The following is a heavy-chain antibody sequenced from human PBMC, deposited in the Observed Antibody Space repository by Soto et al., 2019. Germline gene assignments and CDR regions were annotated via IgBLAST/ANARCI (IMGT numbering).Heavy chain of an antibody. D-gene: IGHD3-22*01. Sequence: EVQLVESGGGVVKPGGPLRLSCADSGFTFSNAWMNWVRQAPGKGLEWVGRIKSKTDGGTTDYAAPVKGRFTISRDDSKNTLNLQMNSLKTEDTAVYYCTTTFDRDTFDIWGQGTMVTVYS. V-gene: IGHV3-15*07. CDR1: GFTFSNAW. CDR3: TTTFDRDTFDI. CDR2: IKSKTDGGTT. J-gene: IGHJ3*02.